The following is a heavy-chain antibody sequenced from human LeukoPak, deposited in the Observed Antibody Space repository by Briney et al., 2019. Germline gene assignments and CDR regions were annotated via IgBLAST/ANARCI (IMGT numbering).Heavy chain of an antibody. D-gene: IGHD6-13*01. CDR1: GDSISSYY. CDR3: ARNLIPEQLVLNF. Sequence: PSETLSLTCTVSGDSISSYYWSWIRQPPGKGLEWIGYIYYSGNTNYNPSLKSRVTISVDTSKNQFSLNLSSVTAADTAVYYCARNLIPEQLVLNFWGQGTLVTVSS. CDR2: IYYSGNT. J-gene: IGHJ4*02. V-gene: IGHV4-59*01.